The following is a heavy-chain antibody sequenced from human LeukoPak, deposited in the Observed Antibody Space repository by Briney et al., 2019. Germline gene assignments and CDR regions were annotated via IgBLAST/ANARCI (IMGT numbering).Heavy chain of an antibody. V-gene: IGHV4-30-2*01. D-gene: IGHD2-2*01. CDR3: ARSESCSSTSCYESDY. J-gene: IGHJ4*02. CDR2: IYHSGST. CDR1: GGSISSGGYY. Sequence: PSQTLSLTCTVSGGSISSGGYYWSWIRQPPGKGLEWIGYIYHSGSTYYNPSLKSRVTISVDRSKTQFSLKLSSVTAADTAVYYCARSESCSSTSCYESDYWGQGTLVTVS.